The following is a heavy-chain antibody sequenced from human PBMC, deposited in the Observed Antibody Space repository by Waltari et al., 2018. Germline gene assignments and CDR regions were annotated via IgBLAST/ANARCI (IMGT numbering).Heavy chain of an antibody. CDR3: ARGGVVVPAAMGFDL. Sequence: QVQLVQSGAEVKKPGASVKVSCKAPGYTFTSSGLRWVRQAPGQGLEWMGWISAYNGNTNYAQKLQGRVTMTTDTSTSTAYMELRSLRSDDTAVYYCARGGVVVPAAMGFDLWGRGTLVTVSS. J-gene: IGHJ2*01. CDR2: ISAYNGNT. V-gene: IGHV1-18*04. D-gene: IGHD2-2*01. CDR1: GYTFTSSG.